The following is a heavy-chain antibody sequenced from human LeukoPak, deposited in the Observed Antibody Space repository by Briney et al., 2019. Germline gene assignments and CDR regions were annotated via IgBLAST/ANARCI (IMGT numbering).Heavy chain of an antibody. D-gene: IGHD5-18*01. CDR3: ARGQTTMASDY. CDR2: INTDGSST. CDR1: RFTLSSYW. Sequence: GGSLRLSCAASRFTLSSYWMHWVRQAPGKGLVWVSRINTDGSSTNYADSVKGRFTISRDNAMNTLYLQMNNLRAEDTAVYYCARGQTTMASDYWGQGTLVTVSS. V-gene: IGHV3-74*01. J-gene: IGHJ4*02.